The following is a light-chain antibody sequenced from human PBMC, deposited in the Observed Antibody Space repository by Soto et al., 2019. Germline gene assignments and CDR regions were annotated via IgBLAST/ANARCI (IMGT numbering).Light chain of an antibody. CDR2: EVS. Sequence: QSALTQPPSAPGSPGQSVTISCTGTSSDVGGYNFVSWYQQHPGKAPNLMIYEVSKRPSGVPDRFSGSKSGNTASLTVSGLQAEDEADYYCSSYAGSNNHVVFGGGTKLTVL. J-gene: IGLJ2*01. CDR3: SSYAGSNNHVV. CDR1: SSDVGGYNF. V-gene: IGLV2-8*01.